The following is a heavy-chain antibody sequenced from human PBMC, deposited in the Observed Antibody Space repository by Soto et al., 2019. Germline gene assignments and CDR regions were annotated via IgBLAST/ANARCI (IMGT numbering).Heavy chain of an antibody. V-gene: IGHV3-30*18. J-gene: IGHJ1*01. Sequence: QVQLVESGGGVVQPGRSLRLSCAASGFTFSSYGMHWVRQAPGKGLEWVAVISYDGSNKYYADSVKGRFTISRDNSKNTLYLQMNSLRAEDTGVYYCAKEAVAGHTSYFQHWGQGTLVTVSS. CDR3: AKEAVAGHTSYFQH. CDR2: ISYDGSNK. D-gene: IGHD6-19*01. CDR1: GFTFSSYG.